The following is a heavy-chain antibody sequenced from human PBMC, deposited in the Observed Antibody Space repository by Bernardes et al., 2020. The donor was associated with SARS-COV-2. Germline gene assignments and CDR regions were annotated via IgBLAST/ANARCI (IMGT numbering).Heavy chain of an antibody. Sequence: GYLSPSCAASGLPFSCYGMSLVRHAPGKGLEWVSVLRGRGGSTYYADSVKGRFTISRDNSKNTLYVQMNSQRAEDTAVYYCAKEGEINAEYFKNWGQGTLVTVSS. J-gene: IGHJ1*01. D-gene: IGHD2-21*01. CDR1: GLPFSCYG. CDR3: AKEGEINAEYFKN. V-gene: IGHV3-23*01. CDR2: LRGRGGST.